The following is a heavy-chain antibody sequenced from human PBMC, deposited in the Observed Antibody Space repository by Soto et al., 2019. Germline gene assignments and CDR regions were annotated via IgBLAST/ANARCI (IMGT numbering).Heavy chain of an antibody. CDR2: IIPILGIA. CDR1: GGTFSSYT. CDR3: ASLRGKVVVVPAAIKARYFDL. Sequence: QVQLVQSGAEVKKPGSSVKVSCKASGGTFSSYTISWVRQAPGQGLEWMGRIIPILGIANYAQKFQGRVTITADKSTSTAYMELSSLRSEDTAVYYCASLRGKVVVVPAAIKARYFDLWGRGTLVTVSS. V-gene: IGHV1-69*02. J-gene: IGHJ2*01. D-gene: IGHD2-2*02.